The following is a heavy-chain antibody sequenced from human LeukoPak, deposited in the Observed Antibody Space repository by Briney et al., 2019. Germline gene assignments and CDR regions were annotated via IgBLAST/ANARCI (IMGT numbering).Heavy chain of an antibody. V-gene: IGHV3-23*01. CDR2: ISDSGGRT. Sequence: GGSLTLSCAVSGITLSNYGMSWVRQAPGKGLEWVAGISDSGGRTNYADCVKGRFTISRDNPKNTLYLQMNSLRAEDTAVYFCAKRGVVIRVILVGFHKEAYYFDSWGQGALVTVSS. CDR3: AKRGVVIRVILVGFHKEAYYFDS. CDR1: GITLSNYG. D-gene: IGHD3-22*01. J-gene: IGHJ4*02.